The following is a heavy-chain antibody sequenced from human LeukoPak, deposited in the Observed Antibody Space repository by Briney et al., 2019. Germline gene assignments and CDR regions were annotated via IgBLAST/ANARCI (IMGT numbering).Heavy chain of an antibody. CDR2: ISSSGSTI. V-gene: IGHV3-11*01. D-gene: IGHD3-10*01. Sequence: GGSLRLSCAASGFTFSDYYISWIRQAPGKGLEWVSYISSSGSTIYYADSVKGRFTISRDNAKNSLYLQMNSLRAEDTAVYYCAREASHYYGSGSYPDYWGQGTLVTVSS. CDR3: AREASHYYGSGSYPDY. CDR1: GFTFSDYY. J-gene: IGHJ4*02.